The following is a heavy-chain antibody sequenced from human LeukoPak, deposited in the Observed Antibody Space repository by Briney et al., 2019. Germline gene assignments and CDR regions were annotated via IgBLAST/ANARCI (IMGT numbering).Heavy chain of an antibody. CDR3: ARVWNYGSEEPSYGMDV. V-gene: IGHV4-61*01. Sequence: SETLSLTCTVSGGSISRTSYYWSWIRQPPGKGLEWIGYIYYSGSTNYNPSLKSRVTISVDTSKNQFSLKLSSVTAADTAVYYCARVWNYGSEEPSYGMDVWGQGTTVTVSS. D-gene: IGHD3-10*01. J-gene: IGHJ6*02. CDR1: GGSISRTSYY. CDR2: IYYSGST.